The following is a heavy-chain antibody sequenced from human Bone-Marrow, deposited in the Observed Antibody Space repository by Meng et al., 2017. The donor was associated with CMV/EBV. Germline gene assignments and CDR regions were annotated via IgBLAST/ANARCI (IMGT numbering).Heavy chain of an antibody. Sequence: GESLKISCAASGFTFSTSGMNWVRQAPGKGLEWVSYISTTSSYIYYADSVKGRFTISRDNAKNSLYLQMNSLRAEDTAVYYCARDLLGWQQLALYYYYGMDVWGQGTTVTVSS. D-gene: IGHD6-13*01. V-gene: IGHV3-21*01. CDR1: GFTFSTSG. CDR3: ARDLLGWQQLALYYYYGMDV. J-gene: IGHJ6*02. CDR2: ISTTSSYI.